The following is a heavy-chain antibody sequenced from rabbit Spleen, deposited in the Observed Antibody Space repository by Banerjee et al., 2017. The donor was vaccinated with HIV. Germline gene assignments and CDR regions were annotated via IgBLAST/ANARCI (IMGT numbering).Heavy chain of an antibody. V-gene: IGHV1S45*01. Sequence: QEQLEESGGGLVKPEGSLTLTCKASGFSFSYTAVMCWVRQAPGKGLEWIACINTSHGDTVYANWAKGRFTISSHNAQNTLYLQLNSLTAADTATYFCVRDQAHMLDLWGPGTLVTVS. CDR1: GFSFSYTAV. J-gene: IGHJ6*01. D-gene: IGHD1-1*01. CDR3: VRDQAHMLDL. CDR2: INTSHGDT.